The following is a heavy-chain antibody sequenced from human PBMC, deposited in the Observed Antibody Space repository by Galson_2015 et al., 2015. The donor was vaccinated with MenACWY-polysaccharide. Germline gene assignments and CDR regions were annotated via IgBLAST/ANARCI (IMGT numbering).Heavy chain of an antibody. CDR2: INPSGGST. V-gene: IGHV1-46*03. CDR1: GYTFTSYY. D-gene: IGHD1-26*01. J-gene: IGHJ4*02. CDR3: ARDLYSGSYYGY. Sequence: SVKVSCKASGYTFTSYYMHWVRQAPGQGLEWMGMINPSGGSTSYAQKFQGRVTMTRDTSTSTVYMELSSLRSEDTAAYYCARDLYSGSYYGYWGQGTLVTVSS.